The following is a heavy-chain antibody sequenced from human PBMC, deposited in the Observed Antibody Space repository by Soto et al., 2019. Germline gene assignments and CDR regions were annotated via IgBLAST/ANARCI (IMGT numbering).Heavy chain of an antibody. Sequence: QVQLVQSGAEVKKPGASVRVSCKTSGYTFINYDINWVRQAPGQGLEWMGWMNTDSGNTVYAENFQGRVTMTGNSSISTAYMDLGSLRSLDTAVYYCARGRKSFYFDSWGHGTLVTVSS. CDR2: MNTDSGNT. CDR1: GYTFINYD. V-gene: IGHV1-8*01. CDR3: ARGRKSFYFDS. J-gene: IGHJ4*01.